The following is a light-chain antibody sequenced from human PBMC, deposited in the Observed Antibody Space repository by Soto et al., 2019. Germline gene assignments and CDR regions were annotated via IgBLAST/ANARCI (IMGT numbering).Light chain of an antibody. J-gene: IGLJ7*01. Sequence: QSVLTQSPSASASLGASVKLTCTLSSGHSSYAIAWHQQQPEKGPRYLMKINSDGSHSKGDGIPDRFSGSSSGAERYLTISSLQCEDEADYYCQTWGTGIAVFGGGTQLTVL. V-gene: IGLV4-69*01. CDR2: INSDGSH. CDR1: SGHSSYA. CDR3: QTWGTGIAV.